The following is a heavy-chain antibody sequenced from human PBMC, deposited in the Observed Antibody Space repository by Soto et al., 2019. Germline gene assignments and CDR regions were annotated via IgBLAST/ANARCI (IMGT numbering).Heavy chain of an antibody. CDR1: GYTFTIYY. Sequence: ASVKVSCKASGYTFTIYYMHWVRQAPGQGLEWMGIINPSGGSTSYAQKFQGRVTMTRDTSTSTVYMELSSLRSEDTAVYYCARDGTAMVRGVNTYYYYYYMDVWGKGTTVTVSS. V-gene: IGHV1-46*03. J-gene: IGHJ6*03. D-gene: IGHD3-10*01. CDR3: ARDGTAMVRGVNTYYYYYYMDV. CDR2: INPSGGST.